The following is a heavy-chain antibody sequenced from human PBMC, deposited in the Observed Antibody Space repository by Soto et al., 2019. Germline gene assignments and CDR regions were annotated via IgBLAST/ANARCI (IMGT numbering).Heavy chain of an antibody. J-gene: IGHJ4*02. CDR2: IYYSGST. CDR3: ARHTLVVVVAATSPFDY. CDR1: GGSISSSSYY. D-gene: IGHD2-15*01. V-gene: IGHV4-39*01. Sequence: QLQLQESGPGLVKPSETLSLTCTVSGGSISSSSYYWGWIRQPPGKGLEWIGSIYYSGSTYYNPSLKSRVTISVDTYKNQFSLKLSSVTAADTAVYYCARHTLVVVVAATSPFDYWGQGTLVTVSS.